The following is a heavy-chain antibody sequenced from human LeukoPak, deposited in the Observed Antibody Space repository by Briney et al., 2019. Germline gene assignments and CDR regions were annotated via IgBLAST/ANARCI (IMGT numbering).Heavy chain of an antibody. V-gene: IGHV3-21*01. J-gene: IGHJ4*02. D-gene: IGHD4-17*01. Sequence: GGSLRLSCAASGFTFSSYSMNWVRQAPGKGLEWVSSISSSSSYIYYADSVKGRFTISRDNAMNSLYLQMNSLRAEDTAVYYCAREDFGDYVFGYWGQGTLVTVSS. CDR1: GFTFSSYS. CDR3: AREDFGDYVFGY. CDR2: ISSSSSYI.